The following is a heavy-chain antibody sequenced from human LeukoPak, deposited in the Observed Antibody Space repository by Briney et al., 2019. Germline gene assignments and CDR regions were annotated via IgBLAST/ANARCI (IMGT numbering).Heavy chain of an antibody. J-gene: IGHJ5*02. V-gene: IGHV4-4*07. Sequence: SETLSLTCTVSGGSISSYYWSWIRQPAGKGLEWIGRIYTSGSTNYNPSLKSRVTMSVDTSKNQFSLKLSSETAADTAVYYCARSGMRYELPGNNWFDPWGQGTLVTVSS. D-gene: IGHD1-26*01. CDR3: ARSGMRYELPGNNWFDP. CDR1: GGSISSYY. CDR2: IYTSGST.